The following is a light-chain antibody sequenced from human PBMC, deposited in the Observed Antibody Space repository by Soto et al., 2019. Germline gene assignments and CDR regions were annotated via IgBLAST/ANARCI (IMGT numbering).Light chain of an antibody. CDR3: QQRSNWPPGLT. CDR1: QSVSSY. Sequence: EIVLTQSPATLSLSPGERATLSCRASQSVSSYLAWYQQKPGQAPRLLIYDASNRATGIPARFSGSGSGTDSTLTISSLEPEDFAVYYCQQRSNWPPGLTFGGGNKVEIK. V-gene: IGKV3-11*01. J-gene: IGKJ4*01. CDR2: DAS.